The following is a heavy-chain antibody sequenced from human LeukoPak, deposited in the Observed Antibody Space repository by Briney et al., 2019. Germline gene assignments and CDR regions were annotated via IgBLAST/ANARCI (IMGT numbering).Heavy chain of an antibody. V-gene: IGHV3-11*04. J-gene: IGHJ5*02. CDR1: GFTFSDYY. CDR3: ARKYYDSSAHIRGDWFDP. Sequence: GGSLRLSCAASGFTFSDYYMSWIRQAPGKGLEWVSYISTSGRTIYYADSVKGRFTISRDNAKNSLYLQMNSLRAEDTAVYYCARKYYDSSAHIRGDWFDPWRQGTLVSVSS. D-gene: IGHD3-22*01. CDR2: ISTSGRTI.